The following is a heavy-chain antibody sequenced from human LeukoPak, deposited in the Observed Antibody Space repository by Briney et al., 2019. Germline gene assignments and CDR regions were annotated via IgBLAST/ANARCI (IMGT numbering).Heavy chain of an antibody. CDR3: TRDRSRAEDD. V-gene: IGHV3-23*01. Sequence: PGGSLRLSCAASRFTFSSHAMNWVRQAPGKGLEWVSSISGSGGITYYADSVKGRFTISRDNANNLLYLQMNSLRGEDTAVYYCTRDRSRAEDDWGQGTLVTVSS. D-gene: IGHD1-14*01. CDR2: ISGSGGIT. CDR1: RFTFSSHA. J-gene: IGHJ4*02.